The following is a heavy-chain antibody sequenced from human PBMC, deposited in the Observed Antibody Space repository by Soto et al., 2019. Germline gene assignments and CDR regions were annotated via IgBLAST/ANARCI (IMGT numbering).Heavy chain of an antibody. CDR3: ARGATVTQYDY. J-gene: IGHJ4*02. D-gene: IGHD4-17*01. CDR2: GSYSGTT. V-gene: IGHV4-61*01. Sequence: SETLSLTCTVSGVSVSSGSFYWAWIRQPPGKGLEWIGFGSYSGTTNYKPSLKSRVTISVDTFRSQISLKVSSLTAADTAAYYCARGATVTQYDYWGQGTLVTVS. CDR1: GVSVSSGSFY.